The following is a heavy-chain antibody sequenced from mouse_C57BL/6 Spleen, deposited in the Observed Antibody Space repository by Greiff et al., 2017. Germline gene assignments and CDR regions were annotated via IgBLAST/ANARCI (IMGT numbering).Heavy chain of an antibody. V-gene: IGHV1-80*01. J-gene: IGHJ2*01. Sequence: VQLQESGAELVKPGASVKISCKASGYAFSSYWMNWVKQRPGKGLEWIGQIYTGDGDTNYNGKFKGKATLTADKSSSTVYMQLSSLTSEDSAVCFGAREAPYYFDYWGQGTTLTVAS. CDR1: GYAFSSYW. CDR2: IYTGDGDT. D-gene: IGHD3-2*02. CDR3: AREAPYYFDY.